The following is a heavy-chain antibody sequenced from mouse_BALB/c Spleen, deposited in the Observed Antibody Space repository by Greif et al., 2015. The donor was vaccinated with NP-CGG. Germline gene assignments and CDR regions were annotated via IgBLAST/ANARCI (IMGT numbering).Heavy chain of an antibody. Sequence: VQLQQSGAELARPGASVKLSCKASGYTFTSYWMQWVKQRPGQGLEWIGAIYPGDGDTRYTQKFKGKATLTADKSSSPAYMQLSSLASEASAVYYCARSRLRRDAMDYWGQGTSVTVSS. CDR3: ARSRLRRDAMDY. D-gene: IGHD2-2*01. V-gene: IGHV1-87*01. CDR1: GYTFTSYW. CDR2: IYPGDGDT. J-gene: IGHJ4*01.